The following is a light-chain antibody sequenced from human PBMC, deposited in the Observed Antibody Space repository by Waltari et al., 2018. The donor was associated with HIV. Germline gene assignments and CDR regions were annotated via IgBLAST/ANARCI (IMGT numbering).Light chain of an antibody. V-gene: IGLV2-14*03. CDR3: SSFTSSTTL. Sequence: QSALTQPASVSGSPGQSITISCTGTSSDIGDHNYVSWYQQHPGKAPKLMIYDVNSRPSVVSNRFSGSKSGNTASLTISGLQAEDEAHYYCSSFTSSTTLFGGGTKLTVL. J-gene: IGLJ2*01. CDR1: SSDIGDHNY. CDR2: DVN.